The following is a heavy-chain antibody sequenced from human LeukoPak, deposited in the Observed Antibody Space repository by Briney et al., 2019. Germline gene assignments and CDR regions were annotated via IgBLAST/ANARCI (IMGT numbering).Heavy chain of an antibody. D-gene: IGHD2-15*01. J-gene: IGHJ2*01. V-gene: IGHV4/OR15-8*02. CDR3: ARDSPAYCSNGNCYSWYFVL. CDR2: IHHSGKS. CDR1: GRPNRGSNW. Sequence: SDTLSLPCAVSGRPNRGSNWLNWVRQPPGKGLEWIGEIHHSGKSHYNPSLKSRVTLSIDKSTNQFSLKLSSVSAGDTAMYYCARDSPAYCSNGNCYSWYFVLWGRGTLVTVSS.